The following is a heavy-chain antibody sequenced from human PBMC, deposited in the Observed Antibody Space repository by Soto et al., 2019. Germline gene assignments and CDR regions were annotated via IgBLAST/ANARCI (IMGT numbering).Heavy chain of an antibody. D-gene: IGHD3-9*01. J-gene: IGHJ3*01. CDR2: ISGSGGST. CDR3: AKDRGDLLTDQNPKNHASDV. Sequence: EVQLLESGGGLVQPGGSLRLSCAASGFTFSTYAMSWVRQAPGKGLEWVSVISGSGGSTYYADSVKGRFTISRDNSKNRLYLQMNSLRAEDTAVYYCAKDRGDLLTDQNPKNHASDVWGQGTMVTVSS. V-gene: IGHV3-23*01. CDR1: GFTFSTYA.